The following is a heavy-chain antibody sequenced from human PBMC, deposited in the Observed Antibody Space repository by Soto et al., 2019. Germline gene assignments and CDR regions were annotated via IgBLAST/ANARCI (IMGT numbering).Heavy chain of an antibody. V-gene: IGHV4-39*01. CDR1: GDSISSGGYY. D-gene: IGHD1-26*01. CDR2: IYYSGST. Sequence: SETLSLTCTVSGDSISSGGYYWSWIRQHPGKGLEWIGSIYYSGSTYYNPSLKSRVTISVDTSKNQFSLKLSSVTAADTAVYYCATSYSGSYYEEYYFDPWGQGTLVTVSS. CDR3: ATSYSGSYYEEYYFDP. J-gene: IGHJ4*02.